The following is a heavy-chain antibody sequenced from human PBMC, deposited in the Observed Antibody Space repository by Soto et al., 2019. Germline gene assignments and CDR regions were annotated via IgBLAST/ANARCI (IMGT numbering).Heavy chain of an antibody. D-gene: IGHD6-13*01. J-gene: IGHJ5*02. V-gene: IGHV4-59*01. CDR2: IYYTGST. CDR1: SGSISNYY. CDR3: ARVWVIAATIPWFDP. Sequence: SETLSLTCTVSSGSISNYYWNWIRQPPGKGLEWIGFIYYTGSTNYNPSLKSRVTISLDTSKNQFSLKLSSVTPADTAVYYCARVWVIAATIPWFDPWGQGTLVTVSS.